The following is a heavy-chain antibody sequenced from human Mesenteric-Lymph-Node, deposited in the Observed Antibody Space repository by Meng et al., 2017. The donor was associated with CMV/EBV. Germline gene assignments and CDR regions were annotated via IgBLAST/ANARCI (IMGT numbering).Heavy chain of an antibody. CDR3: ARRYYDSSGYYKGAY. J-gene: IGHJ4*02. Sequence: ETLSLTCAASGFTFSSYSMNWVRQAPGKGLEWVSCISSSGNTIYYADSVEGRFTISRDNSKNSVYLQMNSLRAEDTAVYFCARRYYDSSGYYKGAYWGQGTLVTVSS. CDR1: GFTFSSYS. D-gene: IGHD3-22*01. CDR2: ISSSGNTI. V-gene: IGHV3-48*04.